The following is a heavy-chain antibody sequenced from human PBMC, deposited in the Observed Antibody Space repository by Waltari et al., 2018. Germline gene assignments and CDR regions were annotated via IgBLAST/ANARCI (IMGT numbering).Heavy chain of an antibody. Sequence: QPLLQESGPGLVKPSETLSLTCSVSGGSISSSNYYWSWIRQPPGKGLEWIGNIYYSGDTYYHPSLKSRVTISLDTSKNQFSLKLRSVIAADTAVYFCASGGGYTNGWDYWGQGTLVTVSS. CDR1: GGSISSSNYY. D-gene: IGHD2-8*01. V-gene: IGHV4-39*07. CDR2: IYYSGDT. CDR3: ASGGGYTNGWDY. J-gene: IGHJ4*02.